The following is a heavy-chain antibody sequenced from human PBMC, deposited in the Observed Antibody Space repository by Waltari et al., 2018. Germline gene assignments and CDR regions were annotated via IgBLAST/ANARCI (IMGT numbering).Heavy chain of an antibody. CDR2: VFHSGPT. J-gene: IGHJ1*01. CDR1: GVSVSTPLLY. Sequence: KESGPRLVKPSETLSLNCTVSGVSVSTPLLYWTWLRQSPGKGPEWIAGVFHSGPTCDNPALRGRVSMSVDSARGQFSLKLYPVTAADTAVYFCASHERVVPVFIESWGQGILVTVSS. CDR3: ASHERVVPVFIES. D-gene: IGHD3-22*01. V-gene: IGHV4-39*01.